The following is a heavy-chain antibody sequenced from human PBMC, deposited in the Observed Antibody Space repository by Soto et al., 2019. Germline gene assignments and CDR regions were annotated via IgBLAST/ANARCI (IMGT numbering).Heavy chain of an antibody. CDR1: GFTFSSYA. D-gene: IGHD2-15*01. J-gene: IGHJ4*02. Sequence: VGSLRLSCAASGFTFSSYAMSWVRQAPGKGLEWVSAISGSGGSTYYADSVKGRFTISRDNSKNTLYLQMNSLRAEDTAVYYCAKDNIVVVVAASNLDYWGQGTLVTVSS. CDR3: AKDNIVVVVAASNLDY. V-gene: IGHV3-23*01. CDR2: ISGSGGST.